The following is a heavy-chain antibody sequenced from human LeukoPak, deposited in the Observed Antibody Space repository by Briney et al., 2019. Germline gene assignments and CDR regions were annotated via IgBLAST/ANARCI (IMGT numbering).Heavy chain of an antibody. CDR3: AKGATGLRIVGDD. CDR2: ITGSGNDA. J-gene: IGHJ4*02. Sequence: AGGSLRLSCAASGFTFSDYYMSWIRQAPGKGLEWVSTITGSGNDAYYADSVKGRFTISRDNSKNMLYLQMDSPGAEDTAVYYCAKGATGLRIVGDDWGQGTLVTVSS. V-gene: IGHV3-23*01. CDR1: GFTFSDYY. D-gene: IGHD2-15*01.